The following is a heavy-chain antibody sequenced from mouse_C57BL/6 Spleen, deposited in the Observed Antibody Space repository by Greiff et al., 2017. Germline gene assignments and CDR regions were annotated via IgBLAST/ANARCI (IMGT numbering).Heavy chain of an antibody. CDR3: ARRVPSMAMDY. Sequence: QVQLKQPGAELVKPGASVKLSCKASGYTFTSYWMQWVKQRPGQGLEWIGEIDPSDSYTNYNQKFKGKATLTVDTSSSTAYMQLSSLTSEDSAVYYCARRVPSMAMDYWGQGTSVTVSS. V-gene: IGHV1-50*01. CDR1: GYTFTSYW. J-gene: IGHJ4*01. CDR2: IDPSDSYT. D-gene: IGHD2-3*01.